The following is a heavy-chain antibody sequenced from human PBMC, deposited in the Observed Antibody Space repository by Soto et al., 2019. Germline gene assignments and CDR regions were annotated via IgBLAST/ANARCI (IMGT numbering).Heavy chain of an antibody. V-gene: IGHV6-1*01. CDR2: TYYRSKWYN. CDR1: GDSVSSNIDA. Sequence: PSPTLSLPAYIAGDSVSSNIDAWNWIRQSPSRGLEWLGRTYYRSKWYNDYAVSVKSRITVNPDTSKNQFSLRLNSVTPEDTAVYYCARANKAAAGYYFDDWGQGTLVTVSS. J-gene: IGHJ4*02. D-gene: IGHD6-13*01. CDR3: ARANKAAAGYYFDD.